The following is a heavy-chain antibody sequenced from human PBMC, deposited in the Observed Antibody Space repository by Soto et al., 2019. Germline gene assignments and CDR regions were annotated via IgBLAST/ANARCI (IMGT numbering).Heavy chain of an antibody. V-gene: IGHV1-69*12. Sequence: QVQLVQSGAEVKKPGSSVKVSCKASGGTFSSYAISWVRQAPGQGLEWMGGIIPIFGTANYAQKFQGRVTITADESTSTADMELSSLSSEDTAVYYCARVAPEWELLGGGGFDYWGQGALVTVSS. CDR1: GGTFSSYA. CDR2: IIPIFGTA. D-gene: IGHD1-26*01. J-gene: IGHJ4*02. CDR3: ARVAPEWELLGGGGFDY.